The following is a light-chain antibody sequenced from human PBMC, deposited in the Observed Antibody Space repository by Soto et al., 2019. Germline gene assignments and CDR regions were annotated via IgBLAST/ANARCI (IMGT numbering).Light chain of an antibody. J-gene: IGKJ3*01. V-gene: IGKV2-28*01. Sequence: DVVMTQSPLSLPVTPGEPASISCRSSQSLLYSNGYNYLDWYVQKPGQSPQLLIYLGSYRASGVPDRLSGSGSGTDFTLKISRVEAEDVGVYYCMQPLQTPFTLGPGTKVDIK. CDR2: LGS. CDR3: MQPLQTPFT. CDR1: QSLLYSNGYNY.